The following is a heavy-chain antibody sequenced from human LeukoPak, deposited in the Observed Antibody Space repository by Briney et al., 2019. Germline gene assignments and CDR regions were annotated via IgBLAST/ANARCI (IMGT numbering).Heavy chain of an antibody. Sequence: PGGSLRLSCAASGFTFSSYAMSWVRQAPGKGLEWVSGISWNSGSIGYADSVKGRFTISRDNAKNFLYLQMNSLRAEDTALYYCAKDMAHYGDYALYDYWGQGTLVTVSS. V-gene: IGHV3-9*01. CDR3: AKDMAHYGDYALYDY. J-gene: IGHJ4*02. D-gene: IGHD4-17*01. CDR2: ISWNSGSI. CDR1: GFTFSSYA.